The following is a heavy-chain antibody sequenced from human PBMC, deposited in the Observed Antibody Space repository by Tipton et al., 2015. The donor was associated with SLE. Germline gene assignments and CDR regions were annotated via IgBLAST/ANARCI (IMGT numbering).Heavy chain of an antibody. CDR1: GFTFSSSW. CDR3: IRGGGPTAVA. D-gene: IGHD2-15*01. CDR2: INSDGSTT. J-gene: IGHJ5*02. V-gene: IGHV3-74*01. Sequence: SLRLSCAASGFTFSSSWMHWVRQAPGKGLAWVSRINSDGSTTSYADSVQGRFTISRDNAKNTLYLQMSSLRAEDTALYYCIRGGGPTAVAWGQGTLVTVSS.